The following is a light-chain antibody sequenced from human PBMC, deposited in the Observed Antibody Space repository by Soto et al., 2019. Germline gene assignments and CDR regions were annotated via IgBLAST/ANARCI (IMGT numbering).Light chain of an antibody. CDR1: QSVSSN. J-gene: IGKJ1*01. CDR2: CAS. V-gene: IGKV3-15*01. CDR3: QQYHNWWT. Sequence: EIVMTQSPATLSVSPGERATLSCRASQSVSSNLAWHQQKPGQAPRLLIYCASTRATGVPTRFSGSGSGTEFTLTVSSLQSEDFAVYYCQQYHNWWTFGQGTKVEIK.